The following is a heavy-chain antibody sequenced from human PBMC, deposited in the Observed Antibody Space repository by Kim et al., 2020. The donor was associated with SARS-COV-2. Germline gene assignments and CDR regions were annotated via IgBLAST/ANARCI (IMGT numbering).Heavy chain of an antibody. CDR1: GFILSSYW. Sequence: GGSLRLSCATSGFILSSYWMHWVRQAPGKGPVWVSRINIDASTTDYADSVKGRFTISRDNAKNTLYLQMNSLTAEDTAMYYCARVSAPGYSYGYAFFPHWGQGIQVTVSS. CDR2: INIDASTT. J-gene: IGHJ4*02. CDR3: ARVSAPGYSYGYAFFPH. D-gene: IGHD5-18*01. V-gene: IGHV3-74*01.